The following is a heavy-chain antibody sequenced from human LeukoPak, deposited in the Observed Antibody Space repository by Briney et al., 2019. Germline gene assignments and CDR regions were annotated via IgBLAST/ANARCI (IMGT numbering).Heavy chain of an antibody. V-gene: IGHV1-3*01. Sequence: ASVKVSCKASGYTFIGYAMHWVRQAPGQRLEWMGWINAGNGNTKYSQKFQGRVTITRDTSASTAYMELSSLRSEDTAVYYCASVGVIQLNWFDPWGQGTLVTVSS. CDR2: INAGNGNT. D-gene: IGHD5-18*01. CDR1: GYTFIGYA. CDR3: ASVGVIQLNWFDP. J-gene: IGHJ5*02.